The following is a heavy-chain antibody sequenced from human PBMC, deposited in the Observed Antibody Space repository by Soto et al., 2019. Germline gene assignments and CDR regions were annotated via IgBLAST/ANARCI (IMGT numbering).Heavy chain of an antibody. V-gene: IGHV3-21*01. CDR1: GFTFNSYS. CDR2: ISNGSVHI. CDR3: ARYDAFKAFDL. D-gene: IGHD1-1*01. Sequence: GASVRLSCAASGFTFNSYSVNWVRQAPGKGLEWVASISNGSVHIDFADSVKGRFTISRDDVTNSVSLQMDSLRVEDTGIYYCARYDAFKAFDLWGQGTMVTVSS. J-gene: IGHJ3*01.